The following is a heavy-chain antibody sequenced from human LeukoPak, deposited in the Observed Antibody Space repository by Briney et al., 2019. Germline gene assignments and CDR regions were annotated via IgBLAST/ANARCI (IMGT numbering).Heavy chain of an antibody. J-gene: IGHJ3*02. V-gene: IGHV3-23*01. CDR3: ASENKRGYSYGSPTDAFDI. CDR2: ISGSGGST. CDR1: GFTFSSYG. Sequence: GGSLRPSCAASGFTFSSYGMSWVRQAPGKGLEWVSAISGSGGSTYYADSVKGRFTISRDNAKKSLFLDMNSLRAEDTAVYYCASENKRGYSYGSPTDAFDIWGQGTTVIVSS. D-gene: IGHD5-18*01.